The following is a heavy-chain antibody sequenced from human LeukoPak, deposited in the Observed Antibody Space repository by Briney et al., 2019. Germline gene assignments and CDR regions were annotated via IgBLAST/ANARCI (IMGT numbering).Heavy chain of an antibody. V-gene: IGHV4-61*02. CDR1: GGSISSGSYY. CDR3: ARSRGGDCLDLDY. D-gene: IGHD2-21*02. J-gene: IGHJ4*02. CDR2: IYTSGST. Sequence: SETLSLTCTVPGGSISSGSYYWSWIRQPAGKGLEWIGRIYTSGSTNYNPSLKSQVTISVDTSKNQFSLKLSSVTAADTAVYYCARSRGGDCLDLDYWGQGTLVTVSS.